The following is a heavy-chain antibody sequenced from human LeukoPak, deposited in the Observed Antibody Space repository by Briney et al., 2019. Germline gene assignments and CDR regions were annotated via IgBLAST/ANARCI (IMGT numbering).Heavy chain of an antibody. Sequence: PSETLSLTCAVYGGSFSGYYWSWIRQPPGKGLEWIGEINHSGSTNYNPSLKSRVTISVDTSKNQFSLKLSSVTAADTAVYYCARLVRERYCSSTSCYDYYYYMDVWGKGTTVTVSS. J-gene: IGHJ6*03. D-gene: IGHD2-2*01. CDR3: ARLVRERYCSSTSCYDYYYYMDV. V-gene: IGHV4-34*01. CDR2: INHSGST. CDR1: GGSFSGYY.